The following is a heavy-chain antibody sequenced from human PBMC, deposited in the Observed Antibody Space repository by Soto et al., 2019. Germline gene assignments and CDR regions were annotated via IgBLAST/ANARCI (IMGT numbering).Heavy chain of an antibody. J-gene: IGHJ5*02. D-gene: IGHD6-19*01. V-gene: IGHV4-59*02. CDR1: GGSVSSYY. Sequence: SETLSLTCTVSGGSVSSYYWSWIRQSPGKGLEWIGYIYYSGSTKYKPSLKSRVTISVDTSRNQFSLKLSSVTAADTAVYYCARGRIAVAVNSLRNPFVLVNWFDPWGQGTLVTVSS. CDR2: IYYSGST. CDR3: ARGRIAVAVNSLRNPFVLVNWFDP.